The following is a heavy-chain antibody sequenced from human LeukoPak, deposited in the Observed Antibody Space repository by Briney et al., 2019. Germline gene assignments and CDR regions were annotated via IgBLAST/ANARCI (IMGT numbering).Heavy chain of an antibody. J-gene: IGHJ2*01. Sequence: GGSLRLSCAASGFTFSSYSMNWVRQAPGKGLEWVSSISSSSSYIYYADSVKGRFTISRDNAKNSLYLQMNSLRAEDTAVYYCARASTMIVVVPKYFDLWGRGTLVTVSS. CDR3: ARASTMIVVVPKYFDL. CDR1: GFTFSSYS. D-gene: IGHD3-22*01. CDR2: ISSSSSYI. V-gene: IGHV3-21*01.